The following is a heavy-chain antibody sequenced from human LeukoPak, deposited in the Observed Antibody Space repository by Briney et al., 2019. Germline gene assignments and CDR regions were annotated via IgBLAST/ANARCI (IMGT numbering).Heavy chain of an antibody. CDR2: ISYDGSNK. D-gene: IGHD5-12*01. V-gene: IGHV3-30*12. CDR1: GFTFSSYG. CDR3: ARAIIKGYVRLSEYGMDV. J-gene: IGHJ6*02. Sequence: PGGSLRLSCAASGFTFSSYGMHWVRQAPGKGLEWVAVISYDGSNKYYADSVKGRFTISRDNSKNTLYLQMNSLRAEDTAVYYCARAIIKGYVRLSEYGMDVWAKGPRSPSP.